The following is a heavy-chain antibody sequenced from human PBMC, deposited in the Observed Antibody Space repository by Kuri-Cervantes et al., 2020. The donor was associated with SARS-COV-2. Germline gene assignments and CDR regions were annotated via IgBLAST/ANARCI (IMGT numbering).Heavy chain of an antibody. CDR3: AGSPQRTGDRKNEPWEQVVYYFDY. D-gene: IGHD6-13*01. Sequence: ASVKVSCKASGYTFPSYYMQWVRQAPGQGLEWMGIINPSGGSTSYAQKFQGRVTMTRDTSISTAYMELSRLRSDDTAVYYCAGSPQRTGDRKNEPWEQVVYYFDYWGQGTLVTVSS. CDR2: INPSGGST. V-gene: IGHV1-46*01. J-gene: IGHJ4*02. CDR1: GYTFPSYY.